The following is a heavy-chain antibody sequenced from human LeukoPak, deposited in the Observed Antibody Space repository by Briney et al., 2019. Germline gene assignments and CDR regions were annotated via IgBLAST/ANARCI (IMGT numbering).Heavy chain of an antibody. D-gene: IGHD3-3*01. CDR2: IYHSGST. CDR1: GYSISSGYY. J-gene: IGHJ4*02. V-gene: IGHV4-38-2*02. CDR3: ARVPYDFWSGYHIGGNPYYFDY. Sequence: SETLSLTCTVSGYSISSGYYWGWIRPPPGKGLEWIGSIYHSGSTYYNPSLKSRVTISVDTSKNQFSLKLSSVTAADTAVYYCARVPYDFWSGYHIGGNPYYFDYWGQGTLVTVSS.